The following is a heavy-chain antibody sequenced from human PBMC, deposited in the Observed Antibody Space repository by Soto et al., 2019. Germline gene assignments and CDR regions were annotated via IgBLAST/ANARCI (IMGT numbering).Heavy chain of an antibody. CDR3: AREAGTINWFDP. V-gene: IGHV1-69*04. D-gene: IGHD1-1*01. CDR1: GGTFSSYT. Sequence: SSVKVYCKASGGTFSSYTISWVRQAPGQGLEWMGRIIPILGIANYAQKFQGRVTITADKSTSTAYMELSSLRSEDTAVYYCAREAGTINWFDPWGQGTLVTVSS. J-gene: IGHJ5*02. CDR2: IIPILGIA.